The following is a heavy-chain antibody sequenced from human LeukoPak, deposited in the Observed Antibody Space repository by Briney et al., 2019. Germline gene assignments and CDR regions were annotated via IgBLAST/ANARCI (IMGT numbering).Heavy chain of an antibody. V-gene: IGHV4-4*07. CDR3: ARGSELTKTSGHYSFDS. CDR1: AGSMDTYF. D-gene: IGHD4-11*01. CDR2: ISGSGTP. J-gene: IGHJ4*02. Sequence: SETVSLTSSVSAGSMDTYFWVWVRQPAGNGLEWIGRISGSGTPYYNPSLESRVAISLDTSNNKFFLKVTSVTAADTAVYYCARGSELTKTSGHYSFDSWGQGTLVSVSS.